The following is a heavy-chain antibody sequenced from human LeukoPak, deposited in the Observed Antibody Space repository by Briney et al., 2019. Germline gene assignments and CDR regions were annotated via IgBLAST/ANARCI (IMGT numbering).Heavy chain of an antibody. CDR1: GGSISSYY. J-gene: IGHJ5*02. CDR2: IYYSGST. CDR3: ARGGSTGTNLNWVDP. D-gene: IGHD1-1*01. Sequence: PSETLSLTCTVSGGSISSYYWSWIRQPPGKGLEWIGYIYYSGSTNYNPSLKSRVTISVDTSKNQFSLKLSSVTAADTAVYYCARGGSTGTNLNWVDPWGQGTLVTVSS. V-gene: IGHV4-59*01.